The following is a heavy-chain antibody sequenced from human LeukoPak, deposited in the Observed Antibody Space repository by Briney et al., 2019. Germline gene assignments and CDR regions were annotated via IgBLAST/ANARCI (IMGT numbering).Heavy chain of an antibody. CDR2: IKQDGSEK. CDR1: GFTFSSYW. D-gene: IGHD3-10*01. CDR3: ARDAAGDGSGSYRVHSY. Sequence: GGSLRLSCAASGFTFSSYWMSWVRQAPGKGLEWVANIKQDGSEKYHVDSVKGRFTISRDNAKNSLYLQMNSLRAEDTAMYHCARDAAGDGSGSYRVHSYWGQGTLVTVSS. J-gene: IGHJ4*02. V-gene: IGHV3-7*01.